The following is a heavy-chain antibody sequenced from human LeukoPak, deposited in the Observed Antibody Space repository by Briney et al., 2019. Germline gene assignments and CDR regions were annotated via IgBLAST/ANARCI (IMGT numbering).Heavy chain of an antibody. CDR2: IYTSGST. CDR3: AGQRYWDMAATHRDKMDV. CDR1: GGSISSGSYY. V-gene: IGHV4-61*02. J-gene: IGHJ6*04. D-gene: IGHD2-15*01. Sequence: SETLSLTCTVSGGSISSGSYYWSWIRQPAGKGLKWIGRIYTSGSTNYNPSLKSRVTISVDTSKNQFSLKLSSVTAADTAVYYCAGQRYWDMAATHRDKMDVWGKGTTVTVSS.